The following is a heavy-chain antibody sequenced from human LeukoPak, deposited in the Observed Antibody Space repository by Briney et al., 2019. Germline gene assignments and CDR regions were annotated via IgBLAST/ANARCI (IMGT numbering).Heavy chain of an antibody. J-gene: IGHJ3*02. CDR2: IYTSGST. CDR1: GRSISSYD. V-gene: IGHV4-4*07. Sequence: SETLSLTCTVSGRSISSYDWSWIRQPAGKALEWIGHIYTSGSTNYNPSLKRRRIMSVDTSKNQFSLKLSSVTAADTAVYYCGRVALAGAFDIWGQGTMVTVSS. D-gene: IGHD6-19*01. CDR3: GRVALAGAFDI.